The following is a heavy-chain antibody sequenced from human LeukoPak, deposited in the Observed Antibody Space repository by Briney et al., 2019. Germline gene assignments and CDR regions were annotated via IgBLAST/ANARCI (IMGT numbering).Heavy chain of an antibody. V-gene: IGHV4-38-2*02. J-gene: IGHJ4*02. Sequence: SETLSLTCTVSGYYISSGYYWGWIRQPPGKGLEWIGSIYHSGSTYYNPSLKRRVTISLDTSKNQFSLKLYTVTAADTAVYYCARDDSGYDSGFDYWGQGTLVTVSS. CDR1: GYYISSGYY. CDR3: ARDDSGYDSGFDY. D-gene: IGHD5-12*01. CDR2: IYHSGST.